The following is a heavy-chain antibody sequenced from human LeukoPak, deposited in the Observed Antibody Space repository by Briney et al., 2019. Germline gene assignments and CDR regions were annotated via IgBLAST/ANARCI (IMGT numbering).Heavy chain of an antibody. V-gene: IGHV3-66*01. CDR3: ARVIWSAGKYYFDY. CDR2: IYSGGST. Sequence: PGGSLRLSCAASGFSVGNNYMSWVRQAPGKGLEWVSVIYSGGSTYCTDSVKDRFTISRDNSKNTLYLQMNSLRAEDTAVYYCARVIWSAGKYYFDYWGQGTLVTVSS. J-gene: IGHJ4*02. CDR1: GFSVGNNY. D-gene: IGHD3-16*01.